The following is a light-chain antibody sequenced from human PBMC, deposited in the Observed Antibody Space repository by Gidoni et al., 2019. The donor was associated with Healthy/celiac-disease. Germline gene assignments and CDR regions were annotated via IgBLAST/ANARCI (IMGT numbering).Light chain of an antibody. V-gene: IGLV2-23*02. Sequence: QSALTQPASVSVSPGQSITISCTGTSSDVGSYNLFSWYQQHPGKAPKLMIYEVSKRPSGVSNRFSGSKSGNTASLTISGLQAEDEADYYCCSYAGSSTFVVFGGGTKLTVL. CDR1: SSDVGSYNL. J-gene: IGLJ2*01. CDR3: CSYAGSSTFVV. CDR2: EVS.